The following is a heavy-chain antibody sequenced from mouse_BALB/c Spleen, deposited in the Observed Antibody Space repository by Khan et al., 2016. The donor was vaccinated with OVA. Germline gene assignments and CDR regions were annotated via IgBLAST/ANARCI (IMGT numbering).Heavy chain of an antibody. CDR3: AGWSGEYRFAY. J-gene: IGHJ3*01. V-gene: IGHV1S137*01. D-gene: IGHD1-3*01. Sequence: QVQLQQSGAELVRPGVSVKISCKGSGYTFTDFVMHWVKQSHAKSLEWIGVISTYYGDANYNQKFKGKATMTVDKSSSTAYMELASLTPEDSAIYYCAGWSGEYRFAYWGQGTLVTVSA. CDR2: ISTYYGDA. CDR1: GYTFTDFV.